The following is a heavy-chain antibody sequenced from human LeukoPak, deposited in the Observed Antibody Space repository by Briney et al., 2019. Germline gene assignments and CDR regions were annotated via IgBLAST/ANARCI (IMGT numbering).Heavy chain of an antibody. V-gene: IGHV3-23*01. CDR2: VSGTGDFI. CDR3: AKTRGGNPRYYFDY. D-gene: IGHD4-23*01. J-gene: IGHJ4*01. CDR1: GFTFTNPA. Sequence: PGGSLRLSCGASGFTFTNPAMGWVRQAPGKGLEWVSVVSGTGDFIYYGDSVKGRFTISRDNSKNTLYLQMSSLRAEDTALYYCAKTRGGNPRYYFDYWGHGTLVTVS.